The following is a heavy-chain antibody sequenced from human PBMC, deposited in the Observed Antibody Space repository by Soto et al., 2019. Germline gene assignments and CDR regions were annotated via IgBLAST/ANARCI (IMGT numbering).Heavy chain of an antibody. D-gene: IGHD3-3*01. Sequence: QVHLQQWGAGLLKPSETLSLTCAVYGVSFTGYYWSWIRQPPGKGLEWIGEINHSGSTNYNPSLKSRVTISIDTYKKQFSLKLSSVTAADTAVYYCATSYYNFCSAYYLAYFDYWGQGTLVTVSS. CDR3: ATSYYNFCSAYYLAYFDY. V-gene: IGHV4-34*01. CDR1: GVSFTGYY. J-gene: IGHJ4*02. CDR2: INHSGST.